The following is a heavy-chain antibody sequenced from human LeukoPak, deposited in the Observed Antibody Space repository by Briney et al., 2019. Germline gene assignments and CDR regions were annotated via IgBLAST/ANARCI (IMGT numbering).Heavy chain of an antibody. CDR1: GYTLTSYD. V-gene: IGHV1-8*03. CDR2: MNPNSGNT. J-gene: IGHJ4*02. CDR3: ARSDVGAGGFDY. Sequence: ASVKVSCKASGYTLTSYDIHWVLHATGPGLEWMGWMNPNSGNTGHAQNFQGRVTITRNTSISTAYMALSSLRSGDTAVYFCARSDVGAGGFDYWGQGNLVTVSS. D-gene: IGHD1-26*01.